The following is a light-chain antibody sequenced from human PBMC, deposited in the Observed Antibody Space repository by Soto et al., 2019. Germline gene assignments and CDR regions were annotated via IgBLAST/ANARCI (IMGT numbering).Light chain of an antibody. V-gene: IGLV2-8*01. CDR3: SSYAGSHMGVL. CDR2: EVS. J-gene: IGLJ1*01. Sequence: HSVLTQPASMSGSPGQSVTISCTGTSSDVGGYNYVSWYQQHPGKAPKLMIYEVSKRPSGVPDRFSGSKSGNTASLTVSGLQAEDEADYYCSSYAGSHMGVLFGTGTKVTVL. CDR1: SSDVGGYNY.